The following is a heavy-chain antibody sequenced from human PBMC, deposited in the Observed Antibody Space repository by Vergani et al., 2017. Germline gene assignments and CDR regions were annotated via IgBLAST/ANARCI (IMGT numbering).Heavy chain of an antibody. CDR3: AKDLLSSGYYYDSSGYFDY. J-gene: IGHJ4*02. CDR2: ISSSGSTI. D-gene: IGHD3-22*01. CDR1: GFTFSDYY. V-gene: IGHV3-11*04. Sequence: QVQLVESGGGLVKPGGSLRLSCAASGFTFSDYYMSWIRQAPGKGLEWVSYISSSGSTIYYADSVKGRFTISRDNSKNTLYLQMNSLRAEDTAVYYCAKDLLSSGYYYDSSGYFDYWGQGTLVTVSS.